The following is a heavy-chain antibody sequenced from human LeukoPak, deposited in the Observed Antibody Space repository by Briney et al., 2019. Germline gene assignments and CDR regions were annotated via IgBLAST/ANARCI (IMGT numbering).Heavy chain of an antibody. CDR2: INHSGST. J-gene: IGHJ3*02. CDR1: GYSISSGYY. Sequence: SETLSLTCTVSGYSISSGYYWSWIRQPPGKGLEWIGEINHSGSTNYNPSLKSRVTISVDTSKNQFSLKLSSVTAADTAVYYCARDSAFDIWGQGTMVTVSS. CDR3: ARDSAFDI. V-gene: IGHV4-38-2*02.